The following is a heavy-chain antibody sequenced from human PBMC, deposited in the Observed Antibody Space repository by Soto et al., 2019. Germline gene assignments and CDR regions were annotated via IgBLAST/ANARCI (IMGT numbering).Heavy chain of an antibody. Sequence: SETLSLTCAVSGYSITTGYYWGWVRRPPGKGLEWIGSVYHSGRTSYNPSLGSRVTISVDTSKNQFSLRLSSVTAADTAVYYCARGVNYYDSSGFYPRDYWGQGILVTVSS. CDR1: GYSITTGYY. CDR3: ARGVNYYDSSGFYPRDY. J-gene: IGHJ4*02. CDR2: VYHSGRT. D-gene: IGHD3-22*01. V-gene: IGHV4-38-2*01.